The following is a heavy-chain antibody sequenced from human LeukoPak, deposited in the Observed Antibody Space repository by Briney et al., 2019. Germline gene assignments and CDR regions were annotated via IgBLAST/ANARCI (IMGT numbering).Heavy chain of an antibody. CDR1: GGSFSGYY. CDR3: ASHIAAPPGYWFDP. V-gene: IGHV4-34*01. D-gene: IGHD6-6*01. Sequence: SETLSLTCAVYGGSFSGYYWSWIRQPPGKGLEWIGEINHSGSTNYNPSLKSRVTISVDTSKNQFSLKLSSVTAADTAVYYCASHIAAPPGYWFDPWGQGTLVTVSS. J-gene: IGHJ5*02. CDR2: INHSGST.